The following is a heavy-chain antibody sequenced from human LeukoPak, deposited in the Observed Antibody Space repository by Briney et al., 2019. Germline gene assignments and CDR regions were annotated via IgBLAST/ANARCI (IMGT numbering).Heavy chain of an antibody. V-gene: IGHV4-4*07. CDR2: IYTSGST. CDR3: ARDSANVLPDY. Sequence: QASETLSLTCTVSGGSISSYYWSWIRQPAGKGLEWIGRIYTSGSTNYNPSLNSRTTMSVDTSRNQFSLKLSSVTAADTAVYYCARDSANVLPDYWGQGTLVTVSS. CDR1: GGSISSYY. D-gene: IGHD3-10*01. J-gene: IGHJ4*02.